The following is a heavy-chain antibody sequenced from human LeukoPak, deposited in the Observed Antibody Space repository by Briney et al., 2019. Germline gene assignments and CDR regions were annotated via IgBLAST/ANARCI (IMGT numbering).Heavy chain of an antibody. CDR3: ARDWSLRRDGYNSVPVPLYGMDV. D-gene: IGHD5-24*01. V-gene: IGHV3-23*01. J-gene: IGHJ6*02. Sequence: GGSLRLSCAASGFTFSDYALGWVRRAPGRGLEWVATLSGSGAGTYYSDSVQGRFTISRDNSKRTLFLQMNSLRAEDTAVYYCARDWSLRRDGYNSVPVPLYGMDVWGQGTTVTVSS. CDR2: LSGSGAGT. CDR1: GFTFSDYA.